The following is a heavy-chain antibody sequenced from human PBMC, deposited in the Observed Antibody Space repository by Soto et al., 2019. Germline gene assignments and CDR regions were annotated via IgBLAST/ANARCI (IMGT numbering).Heavy chain of an antibody. J-gene: IGHJ4*02. CDR3: AKGGGGITMVRGVRYYFDY. V-gene: IGHV3-23*01. Sequence: PGGSLRLSCAASGFTFSSYAMSWVRQAPGKGLEWVSAISGSGGSTYYADSVKGRFTISRDNSKNTLYLQMNSLRAEDTAVYYCAKGGGGITMVRGVRYYFDYWGQGTLVTVSS. CDR2: ISGSGGST. CDR1: GFTFSSYA. D-gene: IGHD3-10*01.